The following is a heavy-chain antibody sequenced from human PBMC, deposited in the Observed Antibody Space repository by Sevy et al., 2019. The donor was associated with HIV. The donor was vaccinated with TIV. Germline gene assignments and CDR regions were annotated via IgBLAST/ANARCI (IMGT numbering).Heavy chain of an antibody. CDR3: ARGDTVLPTGGFDI. J-gene: IGHJ2*01. CDR1: GDSISNGEYC. Sequence: SETLSLTCTVSGDSISNGEYCWTWIRQHPGKGLEWIGYIYYTGSTYYNPSLESRVTMSVDMAKNQFSLKLTSVTAADTAMYYCARGDTVLPTGGFDIWGRGTLVTVSS. D-gene: IGHD2-8*02. CDR2: IYYTGST. V-gene: IGHV4-31*03.